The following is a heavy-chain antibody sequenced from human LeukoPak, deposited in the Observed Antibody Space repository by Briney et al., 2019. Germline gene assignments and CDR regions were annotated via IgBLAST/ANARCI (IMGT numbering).Heavy chain of an antibody. D-gene: IGHD4-17*01. Sequence: PGGSLRLSCAASGFTFSSYWMHWVRQVPGKGLVWIARINTYGTSTTYGDSAEGRFTISRDNAKNTLYLEMNSLRDDDTAVYYCARGSTTVTTKDWFDPWGQGTQVTVSS. CDR3: ARGSTTVTTKDWFDP. V-gene: IGHV3-74*03. J-gene: IGHJ5*02. CDR1: GFTFSSYW. CDR2: INTYGTST.